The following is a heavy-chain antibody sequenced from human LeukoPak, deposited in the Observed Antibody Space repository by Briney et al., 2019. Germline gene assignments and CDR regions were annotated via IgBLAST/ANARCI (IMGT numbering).Heavy chain of an antibody. V-gene: IGHV3-74*01. CDR3: ARVPSYYDILTGYYPALGDAFDI. J-gene: IGHJ3*02. CDR2: INSDGSST. Sequence: GGSLRLSCAASGFTFSSYWMHWVRQAPGKGLVWVLRINSDGSSTSYADSVEGRFTISRDNAKNTLYLQMNSLRAEDTAVYYCARVPSYYDILTGYYPALGDAFDIWGQGTMVTVSS. D-gene: IGHD3-9*01. CDR1: GFTFSSYW.